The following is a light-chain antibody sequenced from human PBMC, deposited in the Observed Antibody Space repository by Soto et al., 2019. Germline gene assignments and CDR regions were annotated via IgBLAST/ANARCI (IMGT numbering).Light chain of an antibody. J-gene: IGKJ5*01. Sequence: EIVLTQSPGTLSLSPGERATLSCRASQSVSSRYLAWYQQKPGQAPRLLIYGASSRATGIPDRFSGSGSGTDFTLTISRLEPEDFAVYYCQHRKGWPPPATFGPGTRLEIK. V-gene: IGKV3D-20*02. CDR1: QSVSSRY. CDR2: GAS. CDR3: QHRKGWPPPAT.